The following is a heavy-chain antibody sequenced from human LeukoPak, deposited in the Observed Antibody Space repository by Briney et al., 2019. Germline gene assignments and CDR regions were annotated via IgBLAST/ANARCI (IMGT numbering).Heavy chain of an antibody. CDR3: ARIAYGSGSYYFDY. CDR1: GFTFSSYA. D-gene: IGHD3-10*01. V-gene: IGHV3-33*08. Sequence: PGRSLRLSCAASGFTFSSYAMHWVRQAPGKGLEWVAVIWYDGSNKYYADSVKGRFTISRDNSKNTLYLQMNSLRAEDTAVYYCARIAYGSGSYYFDYWGQGTLVTVSS. J-gene: IGHJ4*02. CDR2: IWYDGSNK.